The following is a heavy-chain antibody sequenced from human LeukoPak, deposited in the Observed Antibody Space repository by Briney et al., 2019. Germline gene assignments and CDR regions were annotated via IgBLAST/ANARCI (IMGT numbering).Heavy chain of an antibody. J-gene: IGHJ4*02. CDR2: INPSGGST. V-gene: IGHV1-46*01. D-gene: IGHD3-22*01. CDR3: ARLNYYDSSGYYSARDY. CDR1: GYTFTSYY. Sequence: ASVKVSCKASGYTFTSYYMHWVRQAPGQGLEWMGIINPSGGSTSYAQKFQGRVTMTRDTSISTAYMELSRLRSDDTAVYYCARLNYYDSSGYYSARDYWGQGTLVTVSS.